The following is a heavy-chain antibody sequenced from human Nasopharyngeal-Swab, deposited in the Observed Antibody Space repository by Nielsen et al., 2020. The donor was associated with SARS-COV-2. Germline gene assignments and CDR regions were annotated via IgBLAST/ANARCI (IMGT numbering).Heavy chain of an antibody. V-gene: IGHV1-8*01. Sequence: ASVKVSCKASGYTFTSYDINWVRQATGQGLEWMGWMNPNSGNTGYAQKFQGRVTMTRNTSISTAYMELSSLRSEDTAVYYCARGDQTLNAFDIWGQGTMVTVSS. J-gene: IGHJ3*02. CDR3: ARGDQTLNAFDI. CDR2: MNPNSGNT. CDR1: GYTFTSYD.